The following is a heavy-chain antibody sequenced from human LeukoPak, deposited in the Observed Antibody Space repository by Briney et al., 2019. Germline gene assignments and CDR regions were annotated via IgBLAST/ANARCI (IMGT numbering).Heavy chain of an antibody. V-gene: IGHV4-30-2*03. CDR1: GGSISSGGYY. D-gene: IGHD5-24*01. J-gene: IGHJ2*01. CDR2: IYYSGST. CDR3: ARHGWLQEEYWYFDL. Sequence: SQTQSLTCTVSGGSISSGGYYWSWIRQPPGKGLEWIGSIYYSGSTYYNPSLKSRVTISVDTSKNQFSLKLSSVTAADTAVYYCARHGWLQEEYWYFDLWGRGTLVTVSS.